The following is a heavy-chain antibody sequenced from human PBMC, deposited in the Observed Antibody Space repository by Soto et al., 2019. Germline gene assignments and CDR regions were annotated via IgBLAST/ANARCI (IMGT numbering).Heavy chain of an antibody. CDR2: ITSDSSYI. Sequence: PGGSRRLAGAAWGFTFRSYSMNWVRQAPGEGVGGVSSITSDSSYIYYADSVKGRFVISRDNDKNLSFLQMYSLRAEDTAVYYCARDWTVMIRGIIRDYYAMDVWGQGTTVTVSS. CDR3: ARDWTVMIRGIIRDYYAMDV. D-gene: IGHD3-10*01. V-gene: IGHV3-21*06. J-gene: IGHJ6*01. CDR1: GFTFRSYS.